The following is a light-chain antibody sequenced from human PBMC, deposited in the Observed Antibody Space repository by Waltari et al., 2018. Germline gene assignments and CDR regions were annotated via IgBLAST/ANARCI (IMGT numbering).Light chain of an antibody. V-gene: IGKV1-39*01. CDR1: QSISTY. J-gene: IGKJ4*01. CDR3: QQSYSPLT. Sequence: DIQMTQSPSSLSASVGDRATITCRASQSISTYLNWYLQKPGKAPNLLIYAASSLQSGVPSRFSGSGSGTDFTLTISSLQPEDFATYYCQQSYSPLTFGGGTKVEIK. CDR2: AAS.